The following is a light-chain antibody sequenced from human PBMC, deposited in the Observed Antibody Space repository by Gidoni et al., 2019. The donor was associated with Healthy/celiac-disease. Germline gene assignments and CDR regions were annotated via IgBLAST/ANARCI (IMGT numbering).Light chain of an antibody. CDR1: KLWDKY. J-gene: IGLJ2*01. V-gene: IGLV3-1*01. Sequence: SYELTQPPSVSVSPGQTASITCSGDKLWDKYACWYQQKPGQSPVRVIYHDSTRPSGIPERFSGSNSGNTATLTISGTQAMDEADYYCQAWDSSTVVFGGGTKLTVL. CDR2: HDS. CDR3: QAWDSSTVV.